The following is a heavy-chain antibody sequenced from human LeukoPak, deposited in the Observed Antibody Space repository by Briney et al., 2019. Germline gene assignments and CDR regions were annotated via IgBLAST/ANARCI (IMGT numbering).Heavy chain of an antibody. V-gene: IGHV1-18*01. J-gene: IGHJ4*02. CDR3: ARIVNPSDYYGSGSYSY. Sequence: ASVTVSCTASGYTFTIYGISWVRQAPGQGLEWMGWISAYNGNTNYAQKLQGRVTMTTDTSTSTAYMELRSLRSDDTAVYYCARIVNPSDYYGSGSYSYWGQGTLVTVSS. D-gene: IGHD3-10*01. CDR2: ISAYNGNT. CDR1: GYTFTIYG.